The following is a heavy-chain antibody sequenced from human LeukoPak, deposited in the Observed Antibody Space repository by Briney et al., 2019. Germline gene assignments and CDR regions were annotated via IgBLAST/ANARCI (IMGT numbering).Heavy chain of an antibody. CDR1: GFTFSSYA. J-gene: IGHJ4*02. CDR2: ISYDGSNK. CDR3: ARDAN. V-gene: IGHV3-30*04. Sequence: GGSLRLSCAASGFTFSSYAMHWVRQAPGKGLEWVAVISYDGSNKYYADSVKGRFTISRDNAKNTLYLQMNSLRAEDTAVYYCARDANWGQGTLVTVSS.